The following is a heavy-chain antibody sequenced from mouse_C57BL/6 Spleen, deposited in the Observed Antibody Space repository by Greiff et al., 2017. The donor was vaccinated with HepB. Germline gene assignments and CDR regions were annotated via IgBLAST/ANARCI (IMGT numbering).Heavy chain of an antibody. Sequence: VHVKQSGPELVKPGASVKMSCKASGYTFTDYNMHWVKQSHGKSLEWIGYINPNNGGTSYNQKFKGKATLTVNKSSSTAYMELRSLTSEDSAVYYCARGYYYGSSEDYFDYWGQGTTLTVSS. CDR3: ARGYYYGSSEDYFDY. CDR2: INPNNGGT. CDR1: GYTFTDYN. J-gene: IGHJ2*01. D-gene: IGHD1-1*01. V-gene: IGHV1-22*01.